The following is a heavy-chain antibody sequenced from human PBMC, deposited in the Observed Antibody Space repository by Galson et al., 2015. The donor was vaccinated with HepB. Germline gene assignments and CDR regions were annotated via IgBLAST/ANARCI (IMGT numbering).Heavy chain of an antibody. CDR2: ITGSSDIT. Sequence: SLRLSCAASGFSFSTYSMNWVRQAPGKGLEWISYITGSSDITFYADSVKGRFTISRDNAKNSLSLQMNNLRAEDTAVYYCARDGVTTQPWAFDVWGRGTVVTVSS. CDR1: GFSFSTYS. J-gene: IGHJ3*01. CDR3: ARDGVTTQPWAFDV. D-gene: IGHD2-21*02. V-gene: IGHV3-48*04.